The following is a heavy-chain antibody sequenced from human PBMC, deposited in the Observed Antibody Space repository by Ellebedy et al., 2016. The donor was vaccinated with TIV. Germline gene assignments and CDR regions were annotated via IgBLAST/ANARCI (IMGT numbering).Heavy chain of an antibody. CDR2: MIPNSCNT. CDR1: GYTFISYD. Sequence: ASVKVSCKASGYTFISYDINWVRQAPGQGLEWMGWMIPNSCNTGFAQKFQGRVTMTMDTSISTAYMELTSLTSEDTGVYYCAIGHKQGMVQNYWFDLWGQGTLVTVSS. D-gene: IGHD6-19*01. J-gene: IGHJ5*02. CDR3: AIGHKQGMVQNYWFDL. V-gene: IGHV1-8*01.